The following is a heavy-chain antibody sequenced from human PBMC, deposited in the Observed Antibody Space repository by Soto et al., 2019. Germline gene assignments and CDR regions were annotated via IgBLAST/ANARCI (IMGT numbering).Heavy chain of an antibody. CDR3: ARGRYGDY. D-gene: IGHD1-1*01. Sequence: QVHLVQSGAEVKKPGASVKVSCKCSGYTFTSYGITWVRQAPGQGLEWMGWISAHNGNTDYAQKLQGRVTVTRDTSTSTAYMELRRLRSDDTAGYYCARGRYGDYWGQGALVTVSS. V-gene: IGHV1-18*01. J-gene: IGHJ4*02. CDR1: GYTFTSYG. CDR2: ISAHNGNT.